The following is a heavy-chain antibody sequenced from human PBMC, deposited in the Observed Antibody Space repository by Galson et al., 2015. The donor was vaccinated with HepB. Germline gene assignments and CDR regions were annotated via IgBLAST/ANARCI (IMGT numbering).Heavy chain of an antibody. CDR3: VRGYSGTYRADY. CDR2: INGDGSST. J-gene: IGHJ4*02. Sequence: SLRLSCAASGFTFSTYWMHWVRQTPGEGLVWVSRINGDGSSTAYADSVKGRFTISRDSAKNTLHLQMNRLRAEDTAVYICVRGYSGTYRADYWGQGTLVTVSS. V-gene: IGHV3-74*01. CDR1: GFTFSTYW. D-gene: IGHD1-26*01.